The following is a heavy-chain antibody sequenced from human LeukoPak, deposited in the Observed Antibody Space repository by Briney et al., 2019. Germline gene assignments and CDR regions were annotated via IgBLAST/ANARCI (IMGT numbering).Heavy chain of an antibody. J-gene: IGHJ4*02. Sequence: SETLSLTCTVSGGSISSYYWSWIRQPPGKGLEWMGYIYYSGSTNYNPSLKSRVTISVDTSKNQFSLKLSSVTAADTAVYYCARDGSSYYYYDSSGTYFDYWGQGTLVTVSS. D-gene: IGHD3-22*01. V-gene: IGHV4-59*12. CDR2: IYYSGST. CDR3: ARDGSSYYYYDSSGTYFDY. CDR1: GGSISSYY.